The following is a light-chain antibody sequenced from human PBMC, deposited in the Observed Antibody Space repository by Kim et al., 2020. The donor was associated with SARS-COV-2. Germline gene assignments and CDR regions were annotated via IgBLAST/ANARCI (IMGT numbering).Light chain of an antibody. CDR3: SSYTSSSTFYG. CDR2: DVS. CDR1: SSDVGGYNY. J-gene: IGLJ1*01. Sequence: QSALTQPASVSGSPGQSITISCTGTSSDVGGYNYVSWYQQHPGKAPKLMIYDVSKRPSGVSNRFSGSKSGNTASLTISGLQAEDEADYYCSSYTSSSTFYGFGTGTKVTVL. V-gene: IGLV2-14*01.